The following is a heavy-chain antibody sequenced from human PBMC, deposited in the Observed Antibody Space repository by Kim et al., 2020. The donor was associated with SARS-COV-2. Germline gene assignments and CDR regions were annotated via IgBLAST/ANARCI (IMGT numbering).Heavy chain of an antibody. CDR2: ISSSGSTI. J-gene: IGHJ4*02. V-gene: IGHV3-48*03. CDR3: ARTGLTIFGVVMYYFDY. Sequence: GGSLRLSCAASGFTFSSYEMNWVRQAPGKGLEWVSYISSSGSTIYYADSVKGRFTISRDNAKNSLYLQMNSLRAEDTAVYYCARTGLTIFGVVMYYFDYWGQGTLVTVSS. D-gene: IGHD3-3*01. CDR1: GFTFSSYE.